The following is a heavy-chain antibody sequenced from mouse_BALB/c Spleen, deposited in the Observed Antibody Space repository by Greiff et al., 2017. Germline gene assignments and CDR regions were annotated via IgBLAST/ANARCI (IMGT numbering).Heavy chain of an antibody. CDR2: ISSGGSYT. Sequence: DVHLVESGGGLVKPGGSLKLSCAASGFTFSSYAMSWVRQTPEKRLEWVATISSGGSYTYYPDSVKGRFTISRDNAKNTLYLQMSSLRSEDTAMYYCASLLSTHYWGQGTTLTVSS. V-gene: IGHV5-9-3*01. CDR3: ASLLSTHY. D-gene: IGHD5-1*01. J-gene: IGHJ2*01. CDR1: GFTFSSYA.